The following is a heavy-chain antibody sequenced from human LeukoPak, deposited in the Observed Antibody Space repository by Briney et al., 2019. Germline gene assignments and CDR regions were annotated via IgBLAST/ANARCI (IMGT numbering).Heavy chain of an antibody. CDR2: IYYSGST. D-gene: IGHD4-11*01. V-gene: IGHV4-61*01. Sequence: SETLSLTCTVSGGSISSSSYYWSWIRQPPGKGLEWIGYIYYSGSTNYNPSLKSRVTISVDTSKNQFSLKLSSVTAADTAVYYCAREVYSNDYYYYYMDVWGKGTTVTVSS. CDR1: GGSISSSSYY. CDR3: AREVYSNDYYYYYMDV. J-gene: IGHJ6*03.